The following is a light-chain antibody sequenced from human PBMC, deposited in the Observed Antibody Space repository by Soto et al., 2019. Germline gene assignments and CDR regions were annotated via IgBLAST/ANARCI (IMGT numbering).Light chain of an antibody. CDR3: AAWDDSLNGPV. V-gene: IGLV1-44*01. CDR1: SSNIGSNP. J-gene: IGLJ2*01. Sequence: QSVLTQPPSASGTPGQTVTISCSGGSSNIGSNPVNWYQQLPGTAPKLLIYTNNQRPSGVPDRFSGSKSDTSASLAISGLQSDDEADYYCAAWDDSLNGPVFGGGTKLTVL. CDR2: TNN.